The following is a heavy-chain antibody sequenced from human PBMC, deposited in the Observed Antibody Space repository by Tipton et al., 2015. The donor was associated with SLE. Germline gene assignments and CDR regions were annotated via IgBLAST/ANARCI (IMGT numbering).Heavy chain of an antibody. J-gene: IGHJ5*02. D-gene: IGHD5-18*01. CDR2: VYDTERP. Sequence: TLSLTCSVTGDSISGSYWNWIRQSPGKGLEWFGSVYDTERPIYNPSLQSRVTISSDMSKSQLSLRLTSVTVADTGVYYCARATDTAMAAGWVASWGQRTLGTVSS. CDR3: ARATDTAMAAGWVAS. V-gene: IGHV4-59*01. CDR1: GDSISGSY.